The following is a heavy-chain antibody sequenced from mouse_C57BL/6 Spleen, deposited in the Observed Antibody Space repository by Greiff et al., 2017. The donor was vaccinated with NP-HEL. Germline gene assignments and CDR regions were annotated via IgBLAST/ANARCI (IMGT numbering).Heavy chain of an antibody. Sequence: VQLQQSDAELVKPGASVKISCKVSGYTFTDHTIHWMKQRPEQGLEWIGYIYPRDGSTKYNEKFKGKATLTADKSSSTAYMQLNSLTSEDSAVYFCAIGYYYGRSAMDYWGQGTSVTVSS. V-gene: IGHV1-78*01. CDR1: GYTFTDHT. CDR2: IYPRDGST. CDR3: AIGYYYGRSAMDY. J-gene: IGHJ4*01. D-gene: IGHD1-1*01.